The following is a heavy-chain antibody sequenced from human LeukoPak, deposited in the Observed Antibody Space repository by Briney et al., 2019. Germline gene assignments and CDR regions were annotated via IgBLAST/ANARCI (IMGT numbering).Heavy chain of an antibody. J-gene: IGHJ4*02. CDR1: GGTFSSYA. CDR2: IIPIFGTA. V-gene: IGHV1-69*06. Sequence: GASVKVSCKASGGTFSSYAISWVRQAPGQGLEWMGGIIPIFGTANYAQKFQGRVTITADKSTSTAYMELSSLRSEDTAVYYCAFIRGTYYYDSSGYYPYFDYWGQGTLVTVSS. D-gene: IGHD3-22*01. CDR3: AFIRGTYYYDSSGYYPYFDY.